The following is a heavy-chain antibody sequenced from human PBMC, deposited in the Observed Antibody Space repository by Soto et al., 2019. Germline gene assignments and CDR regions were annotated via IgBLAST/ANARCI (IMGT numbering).Heavy chain of an antibody. J-gene: IGHJ4*02. V-gene: IGHV6-1*01. Sequence: SQTLSLTCAISGDSVSSNSATWNWIRQSPSRGLEWLGRTYYSSKWYNEYAVSVKSRIAINPDTSKNQFSLHLNSVTPEDTAVYYCSHGYYQYFNSWGQGTLVTVSS. CDR3: SHGYYQYFNS. CDR2: TYYSSKWYN. D-gene: IGHD5-18*01. CDR1: GDSVSSNSAT.